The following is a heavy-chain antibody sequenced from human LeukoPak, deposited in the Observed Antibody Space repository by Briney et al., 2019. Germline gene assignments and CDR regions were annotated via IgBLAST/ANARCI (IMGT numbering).Heavy chain of an antibody. CDR2: IYYSGST. V-gene: IGHV4-30-4*01. CDR1: GGSISSGDYY. J-gene: IGHJ6*02. Sequence: PSQTLSLTCTVSGGSISSGDYYWSWIRQPPGKGLEWIGYIYYSGSTYYNPSLKSRVTISVDTSKNQFSLKLSSVTAAGTAVYYCARDSPSLDYYYGMDVWGQGTTVTVSS. CDR3: ARDSPSLDYYYGMDV.